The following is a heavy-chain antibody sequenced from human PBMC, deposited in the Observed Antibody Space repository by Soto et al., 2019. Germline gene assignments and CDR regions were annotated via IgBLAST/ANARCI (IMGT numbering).Heavy chain of an antibody. CDR3: ARFDIEEPSDY. D-gene: IGHD2-15*01. J-gene: IGHJ4*02. CDR1: GGTFSSYT. V-gene: IGHV1-69*02. CDR2: IIPILGIA. Sequence: QVQLVQSGAEVKKPGSSVKVSCTASGGTFSSYTISWVRQAPGQGLEWMGRIIPILGIANYAQKFQGRVTITADKSTSTAYMELSSLRSEDTAVYYCARFDIEEPSDYWGQGTLVTVSS.